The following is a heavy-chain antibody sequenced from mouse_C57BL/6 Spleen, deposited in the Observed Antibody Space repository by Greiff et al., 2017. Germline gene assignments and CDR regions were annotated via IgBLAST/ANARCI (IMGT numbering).Heavy chain of an antibody. J-gene: IGHJ3*01. CDR3: ARHEEYYSNYGAWFAY. CDR2: FYPGSGSI. D-gene: IGHD2-5*01. V-gene: IGHV1-62-2*01. Sequence: VQLQQSGAELVKPGASVKLSCKASGYTFTEYTIHWVKQRSGQGLEWIGWFYPGSGSIKYNEKFKDKATLTADKSSSTVYMELSRLTSEDAAVYFCARHEEYYSNYGAWFAYWGQGTLVTVSA. CDR1: GYTFTEYT.